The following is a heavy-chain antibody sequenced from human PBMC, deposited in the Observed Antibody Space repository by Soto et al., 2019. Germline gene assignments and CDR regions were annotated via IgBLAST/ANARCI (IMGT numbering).Heavy chain of an antibody. Sequence: SETLSLTCTVTGDSINNRSYYWGWIRQPPGKGLEWIGSIYYSGSTYNNPSLKSRVSMSVDTSKSQFSLKLRSVTAADTALYYCARQRTSVVTQAYFDSWGQGSLVTVSS. CDR1: GDSINNRSYY. CDR3: ARQRTSVVTQAYFDS. CDR2: IYYSGST. D-gene: IGHD2-21*02. V-gene: IGHV4-39*01. J-gene: IGHJ4*02.